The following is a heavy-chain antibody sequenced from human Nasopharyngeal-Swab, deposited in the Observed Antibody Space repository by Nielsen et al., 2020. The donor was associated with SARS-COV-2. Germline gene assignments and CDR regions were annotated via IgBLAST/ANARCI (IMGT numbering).Heavy chain of an antibody. CDR2: IWYDGTNT. D-gene: IGHD3-10*01. CDR1: GFTFSRYA. J-gene: IGHJ6*03. CDR3: AKGFLDYYYMDV. Sequence: GESLKISCAASGFTFSRYAMHWVRQAPGKGLEWVTLIWYDGTNTYYADSVKGRFTISRDNSKNTVYLHMNSLRAEDTAIYYCAKGFLDYYYMDVWGKGTTVTVSS. V-gene: IGHV3-33*06.